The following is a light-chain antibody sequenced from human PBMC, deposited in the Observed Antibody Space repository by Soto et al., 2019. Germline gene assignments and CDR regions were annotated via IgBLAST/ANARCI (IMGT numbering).Light chain of an antibody. CDR3: LLYYAGGRV. CDR1: TGAVTSEYY. CDR2: STD. J-gene: IGLJ3*02. V-gene: IGLV7-43*01. Sequence: QTVVTQEPSLTVSPGGTVTLTCASSTGAVTSEYYPSWVQQKPGQTPRTLIYSTDIKHSWTPARFSGSLLGGKAALTLSGVQPEDEAEYYCLLYYAGGRVFGGGTKLTVL.